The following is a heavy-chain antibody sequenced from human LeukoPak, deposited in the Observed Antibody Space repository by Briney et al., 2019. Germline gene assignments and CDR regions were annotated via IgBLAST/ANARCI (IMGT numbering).Heavy chain of an antibody. V-gene: IGHV3-74*01. J-gene: IGHJ6*03. Sequence: PGGSLRLSCAASGFTFSDTWMHWVRQAPGEGLVWVSRIRSDGSDTRYAESVKGRFTISRDNAKNTLYLQMNSLRAEDTAVYYCATGYGSGTLRDCYYYMDVWGKGTTVTVSS. CDR1: GFTFSDTW. CDR2: IRSDGSDT. CDR3: ATGYGSGTLRDCYYYMDV. D-gene: IGHD3-10*01.